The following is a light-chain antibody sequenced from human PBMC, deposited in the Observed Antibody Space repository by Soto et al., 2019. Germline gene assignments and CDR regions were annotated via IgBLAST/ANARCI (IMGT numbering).Light chain of an antibody. CDR2: GAS. CDR3: QQYGDSLT. V-gene: IGKV3-20*01. Sequence: EIVLTQSPGTLSLSPGDRATLSCRASQSVSSSYLAWYQQQPGRAPRLLIYGASSRATGIPDRFSGSGSGTDFTLTISRLEPEDFVVYYCQQYGDSLTFGGGTKVEIK. J-gene: IGKJ4*01. CDR1: QSVSSSY.